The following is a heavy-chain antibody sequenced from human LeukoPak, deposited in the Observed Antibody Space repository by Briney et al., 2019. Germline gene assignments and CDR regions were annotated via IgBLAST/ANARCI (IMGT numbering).Heavy chain of an antibody. D-gene: IGHD2-2*01. J-gene: IGHJ4*02. V-gene: IGHV3-23*01. CDR1: GFTFSGFW. CDR2: ISGSGGST. CDR3: AKVRPAAKMGEFDY. Sequence: GGSLRLSCAVSGFTFSGFWMSWSRQAPGKGLEWVSAISGSGGSTYYADSVKGRFTFSRDNSKNTLYLQMNSLRAEDTAVYYCAKVRPAAKMGEFDYWGQGTLVTVSS.